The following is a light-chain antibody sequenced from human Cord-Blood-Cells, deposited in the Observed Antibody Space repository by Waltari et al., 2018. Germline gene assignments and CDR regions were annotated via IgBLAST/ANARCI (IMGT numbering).Light chain of an antibody. CDR1: QSVSSY. Sequence: EIVFPQSPATLSLSPVERDTLSCRARQSVSSYLAWYQQKPGQAPRLLIYYASNRATGIPARFSGSGSGTDFTLTISSLEPEDFAVYYCQQRSNWPPSFGGGTKVEIK. CDR3: QQRSNWPPS. V-gene: IGKV3-11*01. J-gene: IGKJ4*01. CDR2: YAS.